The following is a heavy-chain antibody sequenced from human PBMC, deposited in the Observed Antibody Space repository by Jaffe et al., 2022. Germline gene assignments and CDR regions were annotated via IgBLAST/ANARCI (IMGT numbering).Heavy chain of an antibody. CDR1: GGSFSGYY. Sequence: QVQLQQWGAGLLKPSETLSLTCAVYGGSFSGYYWSWIRQPPGKGLEWIGEINHSGSTNYNPSLKSRVTISVDTSKNQFSLKLSSVTAADTAVYYCARGRSMYSSSWYAAFDIWGQGTMVTVSS. J-gene: IGHJ3*02. V-gene: IGHV4-34*01. CDR2: INHSGST. D-gene: IGHD6-13*01. CDR3: ARGRSMYSSSWYAAFDI.